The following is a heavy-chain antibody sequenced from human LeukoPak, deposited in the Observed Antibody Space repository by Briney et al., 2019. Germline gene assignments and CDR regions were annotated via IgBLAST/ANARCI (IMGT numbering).Heavy chain of an antibody. D-gene: IGHD3-16*01. CDR1: GGSISSYY. J-gene: IGHJ4*02. CDR3: ARHGTRGGLDY. CDR2: IFYSGST. Sequence: PSETLSLTCTVSGGSISSYYWTWIRQPPGKGLEWIGYIFYSGSTTYNPSLKSRVSISLDTSKNQFSLTLASVTAADTAIYYCARHGTRGGLDYWGQGTLVTVSS. V-gene: IGHV4-59*08.